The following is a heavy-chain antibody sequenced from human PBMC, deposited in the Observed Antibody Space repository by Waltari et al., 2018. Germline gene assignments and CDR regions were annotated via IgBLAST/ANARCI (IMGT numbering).Heavy chain of an antibody. J-gene: IGHJ3*02. V-gene: IGHV4-59*01. CDR3: ARSAARLFGADAFDI. Sequence: QVQLQEPGPGLVKPSETLSLTCTVSGGSISSYYWSWIRQPPGKGLELIGYIYYSGSTNYNPSLKSRVTISVDTSKNQFSLKLSSVTAADTAVYYWARSAARLFGADAFDIWGQGTMVTVSS. CDR1: GGSISSYY. CDR2: IYYSGST. D-gene: IGHD3-10*02.